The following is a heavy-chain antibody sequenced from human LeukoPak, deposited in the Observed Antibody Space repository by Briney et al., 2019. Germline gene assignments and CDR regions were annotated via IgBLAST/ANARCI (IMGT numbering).Heavy chain of an antibody. J-gene: IGHJ6*03. CDR2: ISGSGGST. V-gene: IGHV3-23*01. CDR3: AKVVEHDFRSGYYYYMDV. CDR1: LFTFRGYA. D-gene: IGHD3-3*01. Sequence: PGGSLRLSCAASLFTFRGYAMSRGRQAPGEGLEWGSAISGSGGSTDYADSVKGQFTISRDNSKNTLYMQMNSLRVEDTAVYYCAKVVEHDFRSGYYYYMDVWGKGTTVTDSS.